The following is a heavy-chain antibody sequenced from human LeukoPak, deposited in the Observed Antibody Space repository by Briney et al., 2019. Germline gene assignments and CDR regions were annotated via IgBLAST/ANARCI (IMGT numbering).Heavy chain of an antibody. D-gene: IGHD3-10*01. Sequence: GESLKISCKGSGYSFTNYWIGWVRQMPGKGLEWMGIIYPGDSDTRYSPSLQGQVTISADKPITTAYLQWSSLKASDTAMYYCARITMVRGVINGFDYWGQGTLVTVSS. V-gene: IGHV5-51*04. CDR3: ARITMVRGVINGFDY. CDR1: GYSFTNYW. CDR2: IYPGDSDT. J-gene: IGHJ4*02.